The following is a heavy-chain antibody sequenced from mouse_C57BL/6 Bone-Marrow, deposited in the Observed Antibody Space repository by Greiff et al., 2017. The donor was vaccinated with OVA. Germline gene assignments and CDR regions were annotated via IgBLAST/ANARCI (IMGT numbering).Heavy chain of an antibody. Sequence: QVQLQQPGAELVKPGASVKLSCKASGYTFTSYWMHWVKQRPGQGLEWIGMIHPNSGSTNYNEKFKSKANLTVDKSSSTAYMQLSSLTSEDSAVYYCVMGDYDVSWFAYWGQGTLVTVSA. J-gene: IGHJ3*01. CDR2: IHPNSGST. V-gene: IGHV1-64*01. D-gene: IGHD2-4*01. CDR3: VMGDYDVSWFAY. CDR1: GYTFTSYW.